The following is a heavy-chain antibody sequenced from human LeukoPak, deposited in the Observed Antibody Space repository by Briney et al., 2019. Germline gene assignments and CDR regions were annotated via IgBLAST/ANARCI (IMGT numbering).Heavy chain of an antibody. Sequence: PGGSLRLSCAASGFTLSSYGMHWVRQAPGKGLEWVAVIWYDGSNKYYADSVKGRFTISRDNAKNTLYLQMNSLRAEDTAVYYCARDCGGYCSSTSCRYGAFDIWGQGTMVTVSS. D-gene: IGHD2-2*01. CDR1: GFTLSSYG. J-gene: IGHJ3*02. V-gene: IGHV3-33*01. CDR2: IWYDGSNK. CDR3: ARDCGGYCSSTSCRYGAFDI.